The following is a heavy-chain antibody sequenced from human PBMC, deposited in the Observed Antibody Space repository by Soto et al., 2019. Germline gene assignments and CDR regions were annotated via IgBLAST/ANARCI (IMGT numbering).Heavy chain of an antibody. V-gene: IGHV5-51*01. D-gene: IGHD2-21*02. CDR3: ARQVVTASSPIYYFDY. CDR1: GYSFPNYW. Sequence: GEXLKISCKSSGYSFPNYWIAWVRTMPGKDLESMGIIYPDDSDTKYSPSFQGQVTISADKSTSTAYLQWSSLKASDSAMYYCARQVVTASSPIYYFDYWGQGILVTVSS. J-gene: IGHJ4*02. CDR2: IYPDDSDT.